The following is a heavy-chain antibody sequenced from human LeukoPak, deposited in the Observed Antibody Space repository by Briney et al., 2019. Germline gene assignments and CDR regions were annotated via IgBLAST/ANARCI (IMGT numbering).Heavy chain of an antibody. D-gene: IGHD6-6*01. J-gene: IGHJ6*03. CDR1: GGSISSSSYY. CDR2: IYYSGST. CDR3: ARDRSQQSSSSRWGYYYYYYVDV. Sequence: SETLSLACTVSGGSISSSSYYWGWIRQPPGKGLEWIGSIYYSGSTYYNPSLKSRVTISVDTSKNQFSLQLNSVTPEDTAVYYCARDRSQQSSSSRWGYYYYYYVDVWGKGTTVTVSS. V-gene: IGHV4-39*07.